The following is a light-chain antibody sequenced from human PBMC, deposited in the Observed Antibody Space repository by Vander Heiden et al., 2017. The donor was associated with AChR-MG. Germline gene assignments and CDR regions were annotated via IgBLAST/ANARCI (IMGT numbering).Light chain of an antibody. J-gene: IGKJ3*01. CDR3: QQRSNGPPVFT. V-gene: IGKV3-11*01. Sequence: EIVLTQSPATLSLSPGERATLSCRASQSVSSYLAWYQQKPGQAPRLLIYDASNRATGIKARFSGSGYGTDFNLTISSRVPEDFAVYYCQQRSNGPPVFTFGPGTKVDIK. CDR2: DAS. CDR1: QSVSSY.